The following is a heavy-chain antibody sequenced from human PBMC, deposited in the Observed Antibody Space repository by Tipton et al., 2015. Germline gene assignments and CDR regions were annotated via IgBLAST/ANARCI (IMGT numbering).Heavy chain of an antibody. Sequence: QLVQSGAEVKKPGASVKVSCKASGYIFTSYGISWVRQAPGQGLEWMGWISAYNGKTSYAQKIQGRVTMTIDTSTTTAYMELRSLRFEDTAVYYCARDGKQREYSGFDLGMDVWGQGTTVIVSS. D-gene: IGHD5-12*01. CDR1: GYIFTSYG. J-gene: IGHJ6*02. CDR2: ISAYNGKT. CDR3: ARDGKQREYSGFDLGMDV. V-gene: IGHV1-18*01.